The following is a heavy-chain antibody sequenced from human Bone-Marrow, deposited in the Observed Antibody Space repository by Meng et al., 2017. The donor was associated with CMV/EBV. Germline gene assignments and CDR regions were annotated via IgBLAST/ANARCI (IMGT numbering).Heavy chain of an antibody. Sequence: SETLSLTCTVSGASISSFYWSWIRQPPGEGLEWIGYITYTGSTNYNPSLKSRVTISLDTSKNQFSLKLSSVTAADTAVYYCARNGDAYSFDIWGQGKMVPVSS. CDR2: ITYTGST. D-gene: IGHD7-27*01. CDR1: GASISSFY. V-gene: IGHV4-59*01. CDR3: ARNGDAYSFDI. J-gene: IGHJ3*02.